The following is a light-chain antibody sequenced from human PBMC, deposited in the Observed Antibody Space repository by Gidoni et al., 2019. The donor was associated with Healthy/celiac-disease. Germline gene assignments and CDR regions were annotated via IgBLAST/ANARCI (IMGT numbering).Light chain of an antibody. Sequence: QSVLTQPPSASGTPGQRVTISCSGSSSNIGSNTVNWYQQLPGTAPKLLIYSNNQRPSGVPDRFSGSKSGTSASLAISGLQSEDEADYYCAAWDDSLNGWVFGGGTKLXV. J-gene: IGLJ3*02. CDR2: SNN. CDR1: SSNIGSNT. V-gene: IGLV1-44*01. CDR3: AAWDDSLNGWV.